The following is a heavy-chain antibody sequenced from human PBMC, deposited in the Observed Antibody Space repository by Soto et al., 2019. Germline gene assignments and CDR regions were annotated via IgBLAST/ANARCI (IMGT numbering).Heavy chain of an antibody. CDR2: ISSNGGST. CDR1: GFTFSSYA. Sequence: EVQLVESGGGLVQPGGSLRLSCAASGFTFSSYAMHWVRQAPGKGLEYVSAISSNGGSTYYANSVKGRFTISRDNSKNTLYLQMGSLRAEDMAVYYCARGRHYYDSSGYYDNWFDPWGQGTLVTVSS. J-gene: IGHJ5*02. V-gene: IGHV3-64*01. CDR3: ARGRHYYDSSGYYDNWFDP. D-gene: IGHD3-22*01.